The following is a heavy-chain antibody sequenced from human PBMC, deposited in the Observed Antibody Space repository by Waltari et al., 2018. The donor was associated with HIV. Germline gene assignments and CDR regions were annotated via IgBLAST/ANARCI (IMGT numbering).Heavy chain of an antibody. CDR3: AHRLSNYGYFDY. J-gene: IGHJ4*02. CDR2: IYWDNDK. D-gene: IGHD4-4*01. Sequence: QITLKESGPTLVKPTQTLTLTCSFSGFSLITSGVSVGWIRQPPGKALEWLALIYWDNDKSYSPSLKSRRTITKDTSKNQVVLTMTNMDPVDTATYYCAHRLSNYGYFDYWGQGTLVTVSS. V-gene: IGHV2-5*02. CDR1: GFSLITSGVS.